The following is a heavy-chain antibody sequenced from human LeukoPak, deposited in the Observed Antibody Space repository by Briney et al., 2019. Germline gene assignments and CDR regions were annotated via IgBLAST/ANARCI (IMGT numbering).Heavy chain of an antibody. D-gene: IGHD4-23*01. J-gene: IGHJ5*02. CDR3: ARSGGNSHLGGTFDP. CDR1: GGSISSNSYY. CDR2: IYYSGST. Sequence: SETLSLTCAVSGGSISSNSYYWGWIRQPQGKGLEWIGSIYYSGSTYYNPSLKSRVTISVDTSKNQFSLKLSSVTAADTAVYYCARSGGNSHLGGTFDPWGQGTLVTVSS. V-gene: IGHV4-39*07.